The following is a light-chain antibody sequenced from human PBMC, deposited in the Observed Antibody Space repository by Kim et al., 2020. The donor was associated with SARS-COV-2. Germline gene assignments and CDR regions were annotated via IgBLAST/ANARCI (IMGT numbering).Light chain of an antibody. V-gene: IGLV2-8*01. J-gene: IGLJ3*02. CDR2: EVT. CDR3: SSYAGYNIWV. CDR1: RSGVGGYNC. Sequence: GQSVPSACTGTRSGVGGYNCVSGYQQRPGKAPKAMIYEVTKRPSGVPDRFSGSKSGNTASLTVSGLQAEDEADYYCSSYAGYNIWVFGGGTQLTVL.